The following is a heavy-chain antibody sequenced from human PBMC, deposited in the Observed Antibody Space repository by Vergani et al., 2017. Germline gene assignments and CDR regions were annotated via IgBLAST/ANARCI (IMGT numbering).Heavy chain of an antibody. Sequence: QLQESGPGLVKPSATLSLTCAVSGDSIISSHWWTWVRQPPGKGLEWIGQIYHSGTTNYNPSLKSRVTMSVDKSKNQLSLKLSSMTAADTAVYYCAMLVGGIYFDFWGQGILVTVSS. J-gene: IGHJ4*02. CDR1: GDSIISSHW. V-gene: IGHV4-4*02. CDR2: IYHSGTT. CDR3: AMLVGGIYFDF. D-gene: IGHD1-26*01.